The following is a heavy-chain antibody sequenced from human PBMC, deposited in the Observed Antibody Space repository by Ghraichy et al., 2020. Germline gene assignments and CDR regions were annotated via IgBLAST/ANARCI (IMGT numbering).Heavy chain of an antibody. CDR1: GGSISSYY. D-gene: IGHD5-18*01. J-gene: IGHJ4*02. V-gene: IGHV4-59*08. CDR2: IYYSGST. Sequence: ETLSLTCTVSGGSISSYYWSWIRQPPGKGLEWIGYIYYSGSTNYNPSLKSRVTISVDTSKNQFSLKLSSVTAADTAVYYCARHFPAMVTTGTFDYWGQGTLVTVSS. CDR3: ARHFPAMVTTGTFDY.